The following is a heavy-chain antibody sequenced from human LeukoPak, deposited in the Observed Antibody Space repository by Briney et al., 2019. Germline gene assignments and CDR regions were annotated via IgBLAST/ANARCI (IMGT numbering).Heavy chain of an antibody. CDR1: GFTFSSYS. J-gene: IGHJ4*02. CDR2: ISSSSSYI. D-gene: IGHD1-1*01. CDR3: AREPPGTAIDY. V-gene: IGHV3-21*01. Sequence: GSLRLSCAASGFTFSSYSMNWVRQAPGKGLEWVSSISSSSSYIYYADSVKGRFTISRDNAKNSLYLQMNSLGAEDTAVYYCAREPPGTAIDYWGQGTLVTVSS.